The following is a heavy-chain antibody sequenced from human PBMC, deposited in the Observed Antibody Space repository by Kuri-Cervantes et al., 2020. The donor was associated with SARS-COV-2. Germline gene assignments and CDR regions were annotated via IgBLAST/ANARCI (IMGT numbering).Heavy chain of an antibody. CDR2: IDHSGRA. D-gene: IGHD1-1*01. V-gene: IGHV4-34*01. J-gene: IGHJ6*02. CDR3: ARVRKTRPHSPSHGYSYTMDV. CDR1: YASFTTYN. Sequence: SETLSLTCAGDYASFTTYNWSWVRQSPGRGLEWIGYIDHSGRAYYSPSLRSRASLSIAISRRRFFLNLTSLTAADSAVYFCARVRKTRPHSPSHGYSYTMDVWGQGATVTVSS.